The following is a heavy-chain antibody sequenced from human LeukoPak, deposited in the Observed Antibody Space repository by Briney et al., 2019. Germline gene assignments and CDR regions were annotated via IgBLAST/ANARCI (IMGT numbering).Heavy chain of an antibody. Sequence: PSQTLSLTCTVSGGSISSGDYYWSWIRQPPGKGLEWIGYIYYSGSTYYNPSLKSRVTISVDTSKNQFSLKLSSVTAADTAVYYCARGVVVVAAGFDPWGQGTLVTVSS. CDR3: ARGVVVVAAGFDP. V-gene: IGHV4-30-4*01. CDR1: GGSISSGDYY. D-gene: IGHD2-15*01. CDR2: IYYSGST. J-gene: IGHJ5*02.